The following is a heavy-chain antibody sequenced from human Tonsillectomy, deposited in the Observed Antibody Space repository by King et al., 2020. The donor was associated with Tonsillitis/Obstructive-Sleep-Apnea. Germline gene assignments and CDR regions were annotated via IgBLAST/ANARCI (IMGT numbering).Heavy chain of an antibody. CDR2: IYYSGST. CDR1: GGSISSYY. CDR3: ARTPMYSSSYFYYYYMDV. Sequence: VQLQESGPGLVKPSETLSLTCTVSGGSISSYYWSWIRQPPGKGLEWIGYIYYSGSTNYNPSLKSRVTISVDTSKNQFSLKLSSVTAADTAVYYCARTPMYSSSYFYYYYMDVWGKGTTVTVSS. V-gene: IGHV4-59*01. J-gene: IGHJ6*03. D-gene: IGHD6-6*01.